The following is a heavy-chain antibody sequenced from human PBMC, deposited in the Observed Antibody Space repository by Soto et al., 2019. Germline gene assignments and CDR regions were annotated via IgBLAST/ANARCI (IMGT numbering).Heavy chain of an antibody. CDR2: IYSGGGT. CDR3: AREGREGGRYFDF. J-gene: IGHJ4*02. CDR1: GFTVSSNY. Sequence: EVQLVESGGGLVQPGGSLRLSCAASGFTVSSNYMSWVRQAPGKGLEWVSVIYSGGGTYHADSVKDRFTISRDNSKNTLYLQMNSLRAEDTAVSYCAREGREGGRYFDFWGQGTLVTVSS. D-gene: IGHD3-16*01. V-gene: IGHV3-66*01.